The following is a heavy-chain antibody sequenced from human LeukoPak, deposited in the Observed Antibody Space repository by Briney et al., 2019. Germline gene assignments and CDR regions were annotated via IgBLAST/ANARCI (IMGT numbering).Heavy chain of an antibody. CDR3: AKRDGVTEFDY. J-gene: IGHJ4*02. CDR2: ISGSGGST. CDR1: GFTFSSYA. Sequence: GGSLRLSCAASGFTFSSYAMSWVRQAPGKGLEWVSAISGSGGSTYYADSVKGRFTISRDNSKNTLYLQLNSLRVEDTAIYYCAKRDGVTEFDYWGQGTLVTVSS. V-gene: IGHV3-23*01. D-gene: IGHD2-21*02.